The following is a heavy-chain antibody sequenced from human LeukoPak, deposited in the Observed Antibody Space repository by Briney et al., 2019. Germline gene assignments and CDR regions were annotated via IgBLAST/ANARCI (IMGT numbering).Heavy chain of an antibody. D-gene: IGHD6-6*01. J-gene: IGHJ6*02. CDR1: VDSLSSNSAA. CDR3: ARETYSSSSRGLDV. CDR2: TYYRSKYNH. Sequence: SQTLSLTCAISVDSLSSNSAAWNWTRQSPSRGLECLGRTYYRSKYNHDYAESVKSRITINSDTSKNQFSLQRNSVTPEDTTVYYCARETYSSSSRGLDVWGQGTTVTVSS. V-gene: IGHV6-1*01.